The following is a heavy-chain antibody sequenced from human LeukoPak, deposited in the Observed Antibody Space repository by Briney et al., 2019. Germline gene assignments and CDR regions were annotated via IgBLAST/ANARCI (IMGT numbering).Heavy chain of an antibody. D-gene: IGHD4-17*01. CDR2: IYSGGST. J-gene: IGHJ4*02. CDR3: ASGHHFDYDTADYFDY. V-gene: IGHV3-66*01. CDR1: GFTVSSNY. Sequence: GGSLRLSCAASGFTVSSNYMSWVRQAPGKGLEWVSVIYSGGSTYYADSVKGRFTISRDNAKNSLYLQMNSLRAEDTAVYYCASGHHFDYDTADYFDYWGQGTLVTVSS.